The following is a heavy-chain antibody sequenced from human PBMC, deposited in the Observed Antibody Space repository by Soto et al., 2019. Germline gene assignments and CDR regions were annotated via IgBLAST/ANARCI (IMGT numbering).Heavy chain of an antibody. V-gene: IGHV4-34*01. CDR3: ASIAASAVYHY. CDR2: INHSGST. Sequence: PSETLSLTCAVYGGSFSGYYWSWIRQPPGKGLEWIGEINHSGSTNYNPSLKGRVTISVDTSKNQFSLKLSSVTAADTAVYYCASIAASAVYHYWGQGTLVTVSS. D-gene: IGHD6-6*01. J-gene: IGHJ4*02. CDR1: GGSFSGYY.